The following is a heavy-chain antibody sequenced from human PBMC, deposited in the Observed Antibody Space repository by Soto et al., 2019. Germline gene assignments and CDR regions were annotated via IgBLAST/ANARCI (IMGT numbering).Heavy chain of an antibody. V-gene: IGHV4-31*03. D-gene: IGHD6-13*01. CDR2: IYYSGST. J-gene: IGHJ4*02. Sequence: QVQLQESGPGLVKPSQTLSLTCTVSGGSISSGGYYWSWIRQHPGKGLEWIGYIYYSGSTYYNPSLKSRVTISVAPSKNQFSLKLSSVTAADTAVYYCARGGSSSPDFDDWGQGTLVTVSS. CDR1: GGSISSGGYY. CDR3: ARGGSSSPDFDD.